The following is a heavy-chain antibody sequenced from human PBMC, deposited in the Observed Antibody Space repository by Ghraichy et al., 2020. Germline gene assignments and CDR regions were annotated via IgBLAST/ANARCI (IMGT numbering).Heavy chain of an antibody. V-gene: IGHV3-30*18. J-gene: IGHJ5*02. D-gene: IGHD6-13*01. CDR2: ISYDGSNK. Sequence: GGSLRLSCAASGFTFSSYGMHWVRQAPGKGLEWVAVISYDGSNKYYADSVKGRFTISRDNSKNTLYLQMNSLRAEDTAVYYCAKDYRVSAAGRINWFDPWGQGTLVTVSS. CDR3: AKDYRVSAAGRINWFDP. CDR1: GFTFSSYG.